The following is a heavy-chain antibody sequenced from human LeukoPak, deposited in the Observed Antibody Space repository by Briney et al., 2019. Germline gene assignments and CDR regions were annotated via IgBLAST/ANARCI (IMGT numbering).Heavy chain of an antibody. CDR2: IKTDGSST. CDR3: AGTNPVYGDYDY. Sequence: GGSLRLSCAASGFSFSSYWMHWVRQAPGKGLVWVSRIKTDGSSTNYADSVKGRFTISRDNAKNTLYLQMNSLRAEDTAVYYCAGTNPVYGDYDYWGQGTLVTVSS. D-gene: IGHD4-17*01. V-gene: IGHV3-74*01. CDR1: GFSFSSYW. J-gene: IGHJ4*02.